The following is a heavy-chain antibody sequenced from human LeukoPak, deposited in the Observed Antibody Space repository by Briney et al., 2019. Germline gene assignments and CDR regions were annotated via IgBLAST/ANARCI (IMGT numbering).Heavy chain of an antibody. CDR3: ARDLAVPAAIPEYFQH. CDR1: GYTFTGYY. D-gene: IGHD2-2*01. V-gene: IGHV1-2*02. Sequence: ASVKVSCKASGYTFTGYYMHWVRQAPGQGLEWMGWINPNSGGTNYAQKFQGRVTMTRDTSISTAYMELSRLRSDDTAVYYCARDLAVPAAIPEYFQHWGQGTLVTVSS. CDR2: INPNSGGT. J-gene: IGHJ1*01.